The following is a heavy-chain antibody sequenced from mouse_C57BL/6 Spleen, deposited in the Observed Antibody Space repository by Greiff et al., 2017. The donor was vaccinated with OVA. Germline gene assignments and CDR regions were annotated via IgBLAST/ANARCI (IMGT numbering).Heavy chain of an antibody. D-gene: IGHD1-1*01. CDR3: ARGVYGSPYAMDY. J-gene: IGHJ4*01. CDR1: GFNIKDYY. V-gene: IGHV14-2*01. Sequence: VQLQQSGAELVKPGASVKLSCTASGFNIKDYYMHWVKQRTEQGLEWIGRIDPEDGETKYAPKFQGKATITADTSSNTAYLHLSSLTSEDTAVYYCARGVYGSPYAMDYWGQGTSVTVSS. CDR2: IDPEDGET.